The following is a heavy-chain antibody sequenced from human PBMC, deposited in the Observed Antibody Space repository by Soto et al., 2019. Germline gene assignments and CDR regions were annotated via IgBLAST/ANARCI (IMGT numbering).Heavy chain of an antibody. V-gene: IGHV1-46*01. CDR2: INPSGGST. D-gene: IGHD3-3*01. CDR1: GYTFTTYY. CDR3: ARGGLTIFGVVIISYGMDV. J-gene: IGHJ6*02. Sequence: ASVKVSCKASGYTFTTYYMHCVRQSHGQGLEWMGIINPSGGSTSYAQKFQGRVTMTRDTSTSTVYMELSSLRSEDTAVYYCARGGLTIFGVVIISYGMDVWGQGTTVTVSS.